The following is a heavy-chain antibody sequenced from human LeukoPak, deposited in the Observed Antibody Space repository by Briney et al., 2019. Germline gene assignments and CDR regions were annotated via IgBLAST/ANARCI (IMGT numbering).Heavy chain of an antibody. Sequence: GGSLRLSCAASGFTFSSYAMSWVRQAPGKGLEWVSAISGSGGSTYYADSVKGRFTISRDNSKNTLYLQMNSLRAEDTAVYYCAKVSDYYDSSAFNWFDPWGQGTLVTVSS. CDR2: ISGSGGST. V-gene: IGHV3-23*01. J-gene: IGHJ5*02. CDR1: GFTFSSYA. D-gene: IGHD3-22*01. CDR3: AKVSDYYDSSAFNWFDP.